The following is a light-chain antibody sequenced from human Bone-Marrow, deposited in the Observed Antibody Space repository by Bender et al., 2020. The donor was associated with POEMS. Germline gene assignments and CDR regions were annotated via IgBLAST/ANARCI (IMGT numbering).Light chain of an antibody. CDR1: ALPKQH. CDR3: QSADSSGIL. V-gene: IGLV3-25*03. CDR2: KDT. J-gene: IGLJ3*02. Sequence: SYGLTQPPSVSVSPGQTARITCSGDALPKQHAYWYQQKPGQAPVVVIYKDTERPSGIPERISGSSSGTTVTLTISGVQAEYEADYYCQSADSSGILFGGGTKLTVL.